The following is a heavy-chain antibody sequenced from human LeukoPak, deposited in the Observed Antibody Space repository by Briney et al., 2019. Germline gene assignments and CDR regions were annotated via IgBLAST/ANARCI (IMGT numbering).Heavy chain of an antibody. CDR1: GFTFSSYG. V-gene: IGHV3-30*02. CDR2: IRYDGSNK. CDR3: ANYGSSGWRGYFDY. J-gene: IGHJ4*02. D-gene: IGHD6-19*01. Sequence: GGSLRLSCAASGFTFSSYGMHWVRQAPGKGLEWVAFIRYDGSNKYYADSVKGRFTISRDNSKNTLYLQMNSLRAEDTAVYYCANYGSSGWRGYFDYWGQGTLVTVSS.